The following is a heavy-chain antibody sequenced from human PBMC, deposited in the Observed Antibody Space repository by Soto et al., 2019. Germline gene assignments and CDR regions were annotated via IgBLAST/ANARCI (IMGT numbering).Heavy chain of an antibody. CDR2: ISYDGSNK. D-gene: IGHD2-15*01. CDR1: GFTIRSYA. J-gene: IGHJ4*02. Sequence: PXGSRRLSCSAAGFTIRSYAMQWVRQDPGKGLDWVAVISYDGSNKYYADSVKGRFTISRDNSKNTLYLQMNSLRAGDTAVYYCRVRNSRGYCSGGSCYLSFDYWGQGTLVTVSS. V-gene: IGHV3-30-3*01. CDR3: RVRNSRGYCSGGSCYLSFDY.